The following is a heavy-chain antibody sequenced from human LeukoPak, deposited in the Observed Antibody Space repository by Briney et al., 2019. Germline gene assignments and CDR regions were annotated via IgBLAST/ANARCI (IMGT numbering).Heavy chain of an antibody. D-gene: IGHD5-18*01. CDR3: ARDLERGYSYGFRSYDAFDI. V-gene: IGHV1-69*13. Sequence: SVKVSCKASGGTFSSYAISWVRQAPGQGLEWMGGIIPIFGTAYYAQKFQGRVTITADESTSTAYMELSSLRSEDTAVYYCARDLERGYSYGFRSYDAFDIWGQGTMVTVSS. CDR1: GGTFSSYA. CDR2: IIPIFGTA. J-gene: IGHJ3*02.